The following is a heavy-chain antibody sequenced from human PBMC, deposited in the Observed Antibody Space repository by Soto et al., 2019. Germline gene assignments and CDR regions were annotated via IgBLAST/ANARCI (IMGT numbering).Heavy chain of an antibody. CDR1: GFTVSSYV. CDR2: IWYDGSNK. CDR3: ARAQPHYYDSSGLGY. V-gene: IGHV3-33*01. J-gene: IGHJ4*02. D-gene: IGHD3-22*01. Sequence: GGSLRRSCAESGFTVSSYVMHGVRQAPGKGLEWVAVIWYDGSNKYYADSVKGRFTISRDNSKNTLYLQMNSLRAEDTAVYYCARAQPHYYDSSGLGYWGQGTLVTVSS.